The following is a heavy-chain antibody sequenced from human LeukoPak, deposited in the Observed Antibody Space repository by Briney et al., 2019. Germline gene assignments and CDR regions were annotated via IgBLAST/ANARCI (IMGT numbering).Heavy chain of an antibody. CDR1: GYTFTSYG. D-gene: IGHD6-6*01. J-gene: IGHJ6*03. CDR2: ISAYNGNT. CDR3: AREGKTSSSDRYYYYMDV. Sequence: ASVKVSCKASGYTFTSYGISWVRQAPGQGLEWMGWISAYNGNTNYAQKLQGGVTMTTDTSTSTAYMELRSLRSDDTAVYYCAREGKTSSSDRYYYYMDVWGKGTTVTVSS. V-gene: IGHV1-18*01.